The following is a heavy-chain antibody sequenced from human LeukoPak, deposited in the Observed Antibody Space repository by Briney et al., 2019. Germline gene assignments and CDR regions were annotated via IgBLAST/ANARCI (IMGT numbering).Heavy chain of an antibody. Sequence: GRSLRLSCAASGFTFSSYGMHWVRQAPGKGLEWVVVISYDGSNKYYADSVKGRFTISRDNSKNTLYLQMNSLRAEDTAVYYCAGPKGDWGQGTLVTVSS. V-gene: IGHV3-30*03. CDR3: AGPKGD. J-gene: IGHJ4*02. CDR2: ISYDGSNK. CDR1: GFTFSSYG.